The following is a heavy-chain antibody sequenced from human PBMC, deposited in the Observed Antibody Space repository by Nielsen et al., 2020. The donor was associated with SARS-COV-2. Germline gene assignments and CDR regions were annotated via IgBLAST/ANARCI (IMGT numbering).Heavy chain of an antibody. D-gene: IGHD3-9*01. CDR3: ARVTTNYDILKGYYYGMDA. J-gene: IGHJ6*02. CDR2: ISSSSSYI. V-gene: IGHV3-21*01. Sequence: GGSLRLSCAASGFTFSSYSMNWVRQAPGKGLEWVSSISSSSSYIYYADSVKGRFTISRDNAKNSLYLQMNSLRAEDTAVYYCARVTTNYDILKGYYYGMDAWGQGTTVTVSS. CDR1: GFTFSSYS.